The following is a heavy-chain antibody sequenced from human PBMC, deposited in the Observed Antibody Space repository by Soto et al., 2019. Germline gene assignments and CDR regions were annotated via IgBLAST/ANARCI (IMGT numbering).Heavy chain of an antibody. D-gene: IGHD3-22*01. Sequence: GGSLRLSCAASGFTFRNYGMNWVRQAPGKGLEWVSYIGIGSSTKYYADSVKGRFTISRDNAKNSLYLQMNSLRAEDTAVYYCARDQLYYNDISGRPLNAFDVWGQGXMVTVSS. CDR2: IGIGSSTK. V-gene: IGHV3-48*01. CDR1: GFTFRNYG. CDR3: ARDQLYYNDISGRPLNAFDV. J-gene: IGHJ3*01.